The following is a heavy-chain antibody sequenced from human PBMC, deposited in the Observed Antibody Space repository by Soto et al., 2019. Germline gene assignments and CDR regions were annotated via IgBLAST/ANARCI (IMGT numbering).Heavy chain of an antibody. J-gene: IGHJ4*02. Sequence: GASVKVSCKASGGTFSSYAISWVRQAPGQGLEWMGGIIPIFGTANYAQKFQGRVTITADESTSTAYMELSSLRSEDTAVYYCAIPNVGVGIAVAGDFDYWGQGTLVTVSS. CDR3: AIPNVGVGIAVAGDFDY. D-gene: IGHD6-19*01. CDR2: IIPIFGTA. CDR1: GGTFSSYA. V-gene: IGHV1-69*13.